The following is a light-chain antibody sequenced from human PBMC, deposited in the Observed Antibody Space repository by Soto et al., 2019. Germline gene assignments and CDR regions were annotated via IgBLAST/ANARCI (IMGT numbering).Light chain of an antibody. CDR2: DVS. CDR1: SSDVGGNKY. Sequence: QSALTQPASVSGSPGQSITISCTGTSSDVGGNKYVSWYQHHPGNAPKRMIYDVSSRPSGASNRFSGSKSDNTASLTISGLQAEDEADYYCGSYTGSSTSWVFVGGTKLTVL. J-gene: IGLJ3*02. V-gene: IGLV2-14*03. CDR3: GSYTGSSTSWV.